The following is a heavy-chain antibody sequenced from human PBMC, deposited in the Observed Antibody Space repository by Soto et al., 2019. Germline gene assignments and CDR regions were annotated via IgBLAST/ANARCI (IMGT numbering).Heavy chain of an antibody. Sequence: QVQLQESGPGLVKPSQTLSLTCTVSGGSISSGGYYWSWIRQHPGKGLEWIGYIYYSGSTYYNPSLKSRVTISVDTSKNQFSLKMSSVTAADTAVYYCARGASSGYYPWFDPWGQGTLVTVSS. J-gene: IGHJ5*02. CDR2: IYYSGST. CDR1: GGSISSGGYY. CDR3: ARGASSGYYPWFDP. V-gene: IGHV4-31*03. D-gene: IGHD3-22*01.